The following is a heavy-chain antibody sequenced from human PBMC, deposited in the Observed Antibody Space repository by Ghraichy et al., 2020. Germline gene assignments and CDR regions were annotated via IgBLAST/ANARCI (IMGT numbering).Heavy chain of an antibody. CDR1: GGSINTYY. CDR3: ARDRAVFGPGGMDV. J-gene: IGHJ6*02. CDR2: LYYSGGA. V-gene: IGHV4-59*01. D-gene: IGHD3-3*01. Sequence: SQTLSLTCTVSGGSINTYYWSWIRQPPGKGLEWIGFLYYSGGANYNPSLKSRATISVDASMTQFSLRLGSVTAADTAVYYCARDRAVFGPGGMDVWGQGTTATVS.